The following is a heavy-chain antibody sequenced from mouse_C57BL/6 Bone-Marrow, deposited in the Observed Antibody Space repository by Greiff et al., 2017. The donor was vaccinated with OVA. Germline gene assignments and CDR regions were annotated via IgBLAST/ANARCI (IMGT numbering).Heavy chain of an antibody. D-gene: IGHD2-2*01. CDR1: GYTFTDYY. CDR3: ARPLLWLRLYAMDY. CDR2: IYPGSGNT. V-gene: IGHV1-76*01. J-gene: IGHJ4*01. Sequence: VQLQQSGAELVRPGASVKLSCKASGYTFTDYYITWVKQRPGQGLEWIARIYPGSGNTYYNEKFKGKATLTAETSSSTAYMQLSSLTSEDSAVYFCARPLLWLRLYAMDYWGQGTSVTVSS.